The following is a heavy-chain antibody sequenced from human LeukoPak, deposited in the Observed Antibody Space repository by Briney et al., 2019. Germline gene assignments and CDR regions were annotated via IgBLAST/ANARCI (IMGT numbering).Heavy chain of an antibody. CDR2: ISGSGGST. D-gene: IGHD1-7*01. CDR1: GFTFSSYG. V-gene: IGHV3-23*01. J-gene: IGHJ6*03. Sequence: GGSLRLSCAASGFTFSSYGMSWVRQAPGKGPEWVSAISGSGGSTYYADSVKGRFTISRDNSKNTLYLQMNSLRAEDTAVYYCAKRRGLELLYYYYMDVWGKGTTVTVSS. CDR3: AKRRGLELLYYYYMDV.